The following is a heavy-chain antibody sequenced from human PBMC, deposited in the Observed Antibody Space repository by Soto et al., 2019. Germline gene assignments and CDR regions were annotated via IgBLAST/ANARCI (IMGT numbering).Heavy chain of an antibody. CDR3: ARGYYDSSGYYSDYYYYYGMDV. V-gene: IGHV1-69*13. CDR1: GGTFRSYA. J-gene: IGHJ6*02. D-gene: IGHD3-22*01. CDR2: IIPIFGTA. Sequence: SVKVSCKASGGTFRSYAISWVRQAPGQGLEWMGGIIPIFGTANYAQKFQGRVTITADESTSTAYMELSSLRSEDTAVYYCARGYYDSSGYYSDYYYYYGMDVWGQGTTVTVSS.